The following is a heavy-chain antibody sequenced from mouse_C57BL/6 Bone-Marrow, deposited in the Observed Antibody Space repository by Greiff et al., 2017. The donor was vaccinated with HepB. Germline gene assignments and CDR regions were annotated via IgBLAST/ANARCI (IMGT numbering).Heavy chain of an antibody. J-gene: IGHJ2*01. Sequence: VQLQQPGAELVRPGSSVKLSCKASGYTFTSYWMDWVKQSPGQGLEWIGNIYPSDSETHYNQKFKDKATLTVDKSSSTAYMQLSSLPSEDSAVYYCARHLPYYFDYWGQGTTLTVSS. D-gene: IGHD5-5*01. CDR3: ARHLPYYFDY. V-gene: IGHV1-61*01. CDR2: IYPSDSET. CDR1: GYTFTSYW.